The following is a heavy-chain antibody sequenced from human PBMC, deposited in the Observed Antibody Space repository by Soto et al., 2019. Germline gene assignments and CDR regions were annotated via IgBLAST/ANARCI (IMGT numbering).Heavy chain of an antibody. CDR1: GGSFSGYY. V-gene: IGHV4-34*01. CDR3: ARGWGSDYCDSSGYLYYYYYYGMDV. D-gene: IGHD3-22*01. CDR2: INHSGST. J-gene: IGHJ6*02. Sequence: QVQLQQWGAGLLKPSETLSLTCAVYGGSFSGYYWSWIRQPPGKGLEWIGEINHSGSTNYNPSLKSRVTISVDTSKNQFSLKLGSVTAADTAVYYCARGWGSDYCDSSGYLYYYYYYGMDVWGQGTTVTVSS.